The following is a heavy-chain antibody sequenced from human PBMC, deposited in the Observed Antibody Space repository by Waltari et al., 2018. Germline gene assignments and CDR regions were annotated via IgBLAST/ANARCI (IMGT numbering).Heavy chain of an antibody. CDR3: ARGARRTTVTTGWWYFDL. CDR2: SNRDGSST. CDR1: GFPYSMYW. D-gene: IGHD4-17*01. V-gene: IGHV3-74*01. Sequence: EVQLVESGGGLVQPGGSLRLSCAASGFPYSMYWMHGVRQAPGKGLVWVLRSNRDGSSTSYADSVKGRFTISKDNAKNTVYLQMNSLRAEDTAIYYCARGARRTTVTTGWWYFDLWGRGTLVTVSS. J-gene: IGHJ2*01.